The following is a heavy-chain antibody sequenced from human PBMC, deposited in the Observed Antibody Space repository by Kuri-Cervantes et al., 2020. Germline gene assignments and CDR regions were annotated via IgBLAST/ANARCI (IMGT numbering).Heavy chain of an antibody. V-gene: IGHV1-69*05. J-gene: IGHJ4*02. CDR2: IIPIFGTA. Sequence: SVKVSCKASGGTFSSYAISWVRQAPGQGLEWMGGIIPIFGTANYAQKFQGRVTITKDESTTTAYVELSSLTSEDTAVYSCASGGQKGWRYFDFWGQGTLVTVSS. D-gene: IGHD4-23*01. CDR3: ASGGQKGWRYFDF. CDR1: GGTFSSYA.